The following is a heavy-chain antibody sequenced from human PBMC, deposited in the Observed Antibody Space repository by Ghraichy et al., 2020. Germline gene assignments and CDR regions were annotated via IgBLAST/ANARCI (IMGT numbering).Heavy chain of an antibody. CDR2: ISYDGSNK. J-gene: IGHJ4*02. CDR1: GFTFSSYG. D-gene: IGHD6-19*01. Sequence: GGSLRLSCAASGFTFSSYGMHWVRQAPGKGLEWVAVISYDGSNKYYADSVKGRFTISRDNSKNTLYLQMNSLRAEDTAVYYCAKVGSGWYSPIYYWGQGTLVTVSS. CDR3: AKVGSGWYSPIYY. V-gene: IGHV3-30*18.